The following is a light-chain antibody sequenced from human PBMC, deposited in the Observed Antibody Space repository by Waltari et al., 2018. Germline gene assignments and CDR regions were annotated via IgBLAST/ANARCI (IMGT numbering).Light chain of an antibody. Sequence: DIQMTQSPSSVSASVGDRVTITCRASHDINSWLTWYQQKPGKAPRLLLYTTSSLQTGVPSRFSGSGSGTDFTLTISSLQPEDFAIYFCQQAKSYPLTFGPGTRVDIK. CDR1: HDINSW. J-gene: IGKJ3*01. CDR3: QQAKSYPLT. V-gene: IGKV1-12*01. CDR2: TTS.